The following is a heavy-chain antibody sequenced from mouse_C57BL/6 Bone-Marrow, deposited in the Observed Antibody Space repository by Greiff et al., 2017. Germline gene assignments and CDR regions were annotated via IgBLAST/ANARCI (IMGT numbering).Heavy chain of an antibody. D-gene: IGHD2-2*01. CDR3: ARDALYGYDGYFYV. CDR1: GFTFSDFY. J-gene: IGHJ1*03. V-gene: IGHV7-1*01. CDR2: SRNKANDYTT. Sequence: EVTLVASGGGLVQSGRSLRLSCATSGFTFSDFYMEWVRQAPGKGLEWIAASRNKANDYTTEYSASVKGRFIVSRDTSQSILYLQMNALRDEDTAIYYCARDALYGYDGYFYVWGTGTTVTVSS.